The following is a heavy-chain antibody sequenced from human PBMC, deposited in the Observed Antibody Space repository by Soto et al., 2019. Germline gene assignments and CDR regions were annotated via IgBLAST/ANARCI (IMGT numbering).Heavy chain of an antibody. D-gene: IGHD2-15*01. CDR2: IYYSGRT. CDR1: GGSISSSSYY. V-gene: IGHV4-39*01. Sequence: QLQLQESGPGLVKPSETLSLTCTVSGGSISSSSYYWGWIRQPPGKGLEWIGSIYYSGRTYYNPSLMSRVTISVDTSENQFSLKLSSVTAADTAVYYCARQVVAYCSGGSGYSPNRHWFDPWGQGTLVTVSS. CDR3: ARQVVAYCSGGSGYSPNRHWFDP. J-gene: IGHJ5*02.